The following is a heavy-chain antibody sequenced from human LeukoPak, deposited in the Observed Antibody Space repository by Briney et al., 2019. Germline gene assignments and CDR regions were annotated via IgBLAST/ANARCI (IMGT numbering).Heavy chain of an antibody. J-gene: IGHJ4*02. CDR3: ARGFSYSGYDQHYY. V-gene: IGHV1-8*01. CDR2: MNPNSGNT. CDR1: GYTFTSYD. D-gene: IGHD5-12*01. Sequence: GASVKVSCKASGYTFTSYDINWVRQATGQGLEWMGWMNPNSGNTGYAQKFQGRVTMTRNTSISTAYMELSSLRSEDTAVYYCARGFSYSGYDQHYYWGQGTLVTVSS.